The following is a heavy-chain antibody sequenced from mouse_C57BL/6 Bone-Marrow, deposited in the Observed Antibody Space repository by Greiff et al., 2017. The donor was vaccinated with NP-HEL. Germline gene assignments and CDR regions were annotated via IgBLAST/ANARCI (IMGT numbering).Heavy chain of an antibody. J-gene: IGHJ4*01. V-gene: IGHV1-55*01. Sequence: LQPGAELVKPGASVKMSCKASGYTFTSYWITWVKQRPGQGLEWIGDIYPGSGSTNYNEKFKSKATLTVDTSSSTAYMQLSSLTSEDSAVYYCARGGIYYDYSMDYWGQGTSVTVSS. CDR3: ARGGIYYDYSMDY. CDR2: IYPGSGST. D-gene: IGHD2-4*01. CDR1: GYTFTSYW.